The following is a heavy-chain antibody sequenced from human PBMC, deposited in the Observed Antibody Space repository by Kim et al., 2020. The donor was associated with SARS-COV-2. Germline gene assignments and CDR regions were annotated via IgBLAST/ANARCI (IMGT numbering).Heavy chain of an antibody. CDR3: ARDRITMVRGVINYYYGMDV. D-gene: IGHD3-10*01. CDR1: GGSISSGGYY. V-gene: IGHV4-31*03. Sequence: SETLSLTCTVSGGSISSGGYYWSWIRQHPGKGLEWIGYIYYSGSTYYNPSLKSRVTISVDTSKNQFSLKLSSVTAADTAVYYCARDRITMVRGVINYYYGMDVWGQGTTVTVSS. J-gene: IGHJ6*02. CDR2: IYYSGST.